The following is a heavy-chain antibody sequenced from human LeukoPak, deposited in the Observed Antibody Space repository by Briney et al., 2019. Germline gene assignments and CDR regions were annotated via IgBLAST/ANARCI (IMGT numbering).Heavy chain of an antibody. D-gene: IGHD4-11*01. CDR1: GGSISTYY. V-gene: IGHV4-59*03. J-gene: IGHJ6*03. Sequence: SETLSLTCTVSGGSISTYYWSWIRQPPGNGLEWIGYIYYSGSTTYNPSLKSRVTISVDTSKNQFSPKLTSVTAADTAVYFCANSGMTTAATRCYYYMDVWGEGTTVTVSS. CDR2: IYYSGST. CDR3: ANSGMTTAATRCYYYMDV.